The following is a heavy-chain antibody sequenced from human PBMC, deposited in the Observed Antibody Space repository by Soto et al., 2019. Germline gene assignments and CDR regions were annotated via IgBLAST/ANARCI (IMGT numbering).Heavy chain of an antibody. CDR1: GFTFSSYG. V-gene: IGHV3-33*01. D-gene: IGHD6-13*01. Sequence: PGGSLSLSCAASGFTFSSYGMHWVRQAPGKGLEWVAVIWYDGSNKYYADSVKGRFTISRDNSKNTLYLQMNSLRAEDTAVYYCARVLDFGYSSSWYYYYGMDVWGQGTTVTVSS. CDR2: IWYDGSNK. CDR3: ARVLDFGYSSSWYYYYGMDV. J-gene: IGHJ6*02.